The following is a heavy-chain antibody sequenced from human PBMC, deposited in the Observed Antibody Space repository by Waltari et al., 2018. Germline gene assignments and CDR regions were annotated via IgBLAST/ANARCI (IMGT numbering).Heavy chain of an antibody. CDR3: ARGTVATSYYYYYYMDV. J-gene: IGHJ6*03. Sequence: QVQLVQSGAEVKKPGASVKVSCKASGYTFTSYDINWVRQATGQGLEWMGWMNPNSGNTGYAQKFQGRVTMTRNTSISTAYMELSSLRSEDTAVYYCARGTVATSYYYYYYMDVWGKGTTVTVSS. CDR2: MNPNSGNT. D-gene: IGHD5-12*01. V-gene: IGHV1-8*01. CDR1: GYTFTSYD.